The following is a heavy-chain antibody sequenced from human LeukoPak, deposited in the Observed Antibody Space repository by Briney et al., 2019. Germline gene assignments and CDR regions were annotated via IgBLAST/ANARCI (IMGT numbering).Heavy chain of an antibody. D-gene: IGHD5-24*01. Sequence: GESLKISCKGSGYSFTSYWIGWVRQMPGKGLEWMGIIYPDDSDTRYSPSFQGQVTLSADKSISTAYLQWSSLKASDIAMYYCARGRDGYNYFDAFDIWGQGTMVTVSS. J-gene: IGHJ3*02. CDR1: GYSFTSYW. CDR2: IYPDDSDT. V-gene: IGHV5-51*01. CDR3: ARGRDGYNYFDAFDI.